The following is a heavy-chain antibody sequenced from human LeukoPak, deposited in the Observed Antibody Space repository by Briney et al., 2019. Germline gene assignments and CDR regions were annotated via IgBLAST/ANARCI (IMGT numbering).Heavy chain of an antibody. Sequence: SVKVSCKASGGTFSSYAISWVRQAPGQGLEWMGGIIPIFGTANYAQKFQGRVTITTDESTSTAYMELSSLRSEDTAVYYCARDRNLWGSLASRPADYWGQGTLVTVS. CDR3: ARDRNLWGSLASRPADY. D-gene: IGHD3-16*01. CDR1: GGTFSSYA. V-gene: IGHV1-69*05. J-gene: IGHJ4*02. CDR2: IIPIFGTA.